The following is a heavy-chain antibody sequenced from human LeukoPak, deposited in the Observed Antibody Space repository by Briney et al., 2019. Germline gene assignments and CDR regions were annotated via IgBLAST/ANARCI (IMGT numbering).Heavy chain of an antibody. CDR3: ARDIWNLEGYQYAFDV. V-gene: IGHV1-46*01. J-gene: IGHJ3*01. Sequence: ASVKVSCKASGYTSTSYYIHWVRQAPGQGLEWMAKINPSGGSTTYAQKFQGRVTMTRDTSTRTVTMELSSLRSEDTAVYYCARDIWNLEGYQYAFDVWGQGTIVTVSS. CDR1: GYTSTSYY. D-gene: IGHD1-7*01. CDR2: INPSGGST.